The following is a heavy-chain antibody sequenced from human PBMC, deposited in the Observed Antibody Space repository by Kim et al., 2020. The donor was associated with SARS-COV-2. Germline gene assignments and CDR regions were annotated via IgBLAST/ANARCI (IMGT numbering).Heavy chain of an antibody. CDR2: IWYDGSNT. D-gene: IGHD6-6*01. CDR1: GFIFKHHG. V-gene: IGHV3-33*01. Sequence: GGSLRLSCAASGFIFKHHGMHWVRQAPGKGLEWVAVIWYDGSNTYYIESVKGRFTVSRDNSKNMLYLQMSSLRADDTAVYYCARDISARRLDYWGQGTPVTVSS. J-gene: IGHJ4*02. CDR3: ARDISARRLDY.